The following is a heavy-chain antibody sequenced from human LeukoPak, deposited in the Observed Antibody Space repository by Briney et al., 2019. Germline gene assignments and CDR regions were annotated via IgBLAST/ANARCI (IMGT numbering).Heavy chain of an antibody. CDR3: AKDPIRSSGYYYDAFDI. CDR1: GFTFSSYA. V-gene: IGHV3-23*01. CDR2: ISGSGGST. D-gene: IGHD3-22*01. J-gene: IGHJ3*02. Sequence: PGGSLRLSCAASGFTFSSYAMSWVRQAPGKGLEWVSAISGSGGSTYYADSVKGRFTISRDNSKNTLYLQMNSLRAEDTAVYYCAKDPIRSSGYYYDAFDIWGQGTMVTVSS.